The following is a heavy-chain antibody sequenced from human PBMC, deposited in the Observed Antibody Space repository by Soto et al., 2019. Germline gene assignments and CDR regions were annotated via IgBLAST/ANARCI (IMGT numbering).Heavy chain of an antibody. Sequence: EVPLLESGGGLVQPGGSLRLSCAASGFTFSSYAMSWVRQAPGKGLEWVSAISGSGGSTYYADSVKGRFTISRDNSKNTLYLQMNSLRAEDTAVYYCAKCLAGGSCHMVDYWGQGTLVTVSS. CDR1: GFTFSSYA. CDR3: AKCLAGGSCHMVDY. D-gene: IGHD2-15*01. J-gene: IGHJ4*02. V-gene: IGHV3-23*01. CDR2: ISGSGGST.